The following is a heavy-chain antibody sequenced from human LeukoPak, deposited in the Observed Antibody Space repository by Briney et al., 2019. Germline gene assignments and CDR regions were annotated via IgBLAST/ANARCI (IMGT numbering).Heavy chain of an antibody. Sequence: GGSLTLSCLPSGFTFSNYALGWVRPAAGRGREWVSSISGSGASTYYADSVQGRSTLSRHNSQHTLYLQVHRLRANGPAVSYFATGGTVDANDNYFDYWGQGTLVTVSS. D-gene: IGHD2-8*01. V-gene: IGHV3-23*01. CDR1: GFTFSNYA. J-gene: IGHJ4*02. CDR3: ATGGTVDANDNYFDY. CDR2: ISGSGAST.